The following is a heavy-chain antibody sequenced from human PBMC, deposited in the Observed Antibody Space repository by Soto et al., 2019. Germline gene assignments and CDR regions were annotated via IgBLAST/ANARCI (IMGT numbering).Heavy chain of an antibody. CDR2: IFSSGTT. J-gene: IGHJ6*02. Sequence: QVQLRESGPGLVMPSQTLSLTCTVSGDSIGSGNKYWNWIRQAPGKGLEWIGYIFSSGTTYYNPSLKSRLTMSLDTSQNQFSLKLNSVTAADTAVYFCARVPSPFDFYYAMDVWGQGTTVTVSS. CDR1: GDSIGSGNKY. D-gene: IGHD3-16*01. V-gene: IGHV4-30-4*01. CDR3: ARVPSPFDFYYAMDV.